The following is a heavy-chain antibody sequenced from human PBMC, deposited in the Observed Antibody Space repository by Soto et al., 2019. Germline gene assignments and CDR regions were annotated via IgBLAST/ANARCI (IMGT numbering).Heavy chain of an antibody. D-gene: IGHD2-2*01. Sequence: ASVKFCCKTSGYTFSNDGITGVREAPGQPLEWLGWISLYSDGTNYAQKFQGRVSMTTDTSTTTAYMELRSLRSDDTAVYYCARVVPGAEAWFGPWGQGTLGTV. J-gene: IGHJ5*02. CDR2: ISLYSDGT. CDR3: ARVVPGAEAWFGP. V-gene: IGHV1-18*01. CDR1: GYTFSNDG.